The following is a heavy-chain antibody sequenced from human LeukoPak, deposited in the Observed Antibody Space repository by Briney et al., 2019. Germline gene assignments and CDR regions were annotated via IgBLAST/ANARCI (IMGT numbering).Heavy chain of an antibody. J-gene: IGHJ4*02. CDR1: GGSISSSSYY. V-gene: IGHV4-39*07. D-gene: IGHD3-10*01. CDR3: ARDSSMVREGLDY. Sequence: SETLSLTCTVSGGSISSSSYYWGWIRQPPGKGLEWIGNTYYGGDTYYNPSLKSRVTISVDTSKNQFSLELNSVTAADTAVYYCARDSSMVREGLDYWGQGTLVTVSS. CDR2: TYYGGDT.